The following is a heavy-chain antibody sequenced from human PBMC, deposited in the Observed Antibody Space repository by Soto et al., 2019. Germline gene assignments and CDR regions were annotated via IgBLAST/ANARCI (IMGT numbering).Heavy chain of an antibody. CDR3: AKDRVGGTFYTPLAF. CDR2: ITYDGSFQ. D-gene: IGHD1-7*01. V-gene: IGHV3-30*18. Sequence: QVQLVESGGGVVQPGGSLRLSCQASGFNFDNYGMHWVRQAPGKGLEWVAVITYDGSFQYYADSVKGRFTISRDNSKNTLSLHLNNLKPEDTAVYHCAKDRVGGTFYTPLAFWGQGTLVTVSS. CDR1: GFNFDNYG. J-gene: IGHJ4*02.